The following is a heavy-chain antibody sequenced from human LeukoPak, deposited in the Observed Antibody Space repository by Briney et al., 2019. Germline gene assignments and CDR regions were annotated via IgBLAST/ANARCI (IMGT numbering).Heavy chain of an antibody. Sequence: SETLSLTCTASGGSISRYYWSWIRQPPGKGLEWIGYIYYSGTTNYNPSLKSRVTISVNTSKNQFSLKLSSVAAADTAVYYCARQGQWRAGGGIDYWGQGTLATVSS. CDR1: GGSISRYY. J-gene: IGHJ4*02. CDR2: IYYSGTT. D-gene: IGHD6-19*01. V-gene: IGHV4-59*08. CDR3: ARQGQWRAGGGIDY.